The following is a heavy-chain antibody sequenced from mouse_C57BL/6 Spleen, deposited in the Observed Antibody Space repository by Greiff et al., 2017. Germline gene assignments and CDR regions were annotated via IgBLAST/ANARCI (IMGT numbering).Heavy chain of an antibody. Sequence: QVQLQQPGAELVRPGSSVKLSCKASGYTFTSYWMHWVKQRPIQGLEWIGNIDPSDSETHYTQKFKDKATLTVDKSSSTAYMQLSSLTSEDSADYDGARFDNGRSYKYFDGWGKGTTVTVSS. V-gene: IGHV1-52*01. CDR2: IDPSDSET. D-gene: IGHD1-1*01. CDR3: ARFDNGRSYKYFDG. CDR1: GYTFTSYW. J-gene: IGHJ1*03.